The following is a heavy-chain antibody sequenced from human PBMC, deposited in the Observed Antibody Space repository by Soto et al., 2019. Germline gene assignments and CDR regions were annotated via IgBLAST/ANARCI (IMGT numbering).Heavy chain of an antibody. CDR3: AHRLGGYSCNDGYFDY. CDR1: GFSLSTSGVG. V-gene: IGHV2-5*02. CDR2: IYWDNDN. J-gene: IGHJ4*02. Sequence: SGPTLVNPTHTLTLTCTVCGFSLSTSGVGVGWIRQPAGKAPEWLVLIYWDNDNRYSPSVKTRLSITKDTSKNQVVLTMTDMDPVDTATYYCAHRLGGYSCNDGYFDYWGQGTLVTVSS. D-gene: IGHD1-20*01.